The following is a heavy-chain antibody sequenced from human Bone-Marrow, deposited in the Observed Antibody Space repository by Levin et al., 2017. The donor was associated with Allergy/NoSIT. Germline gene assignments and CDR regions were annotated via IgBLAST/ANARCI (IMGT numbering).Heavy chain of an antibody. D-gene: IGHD2-2*01. CDR1: GLTFSSSW. J-gene: IGHJ4*02. Sequence: PGESLKISCAASGLTFSSSWMHWVRQAPGKGLVWVSRINSDGSNTDYADSVKGRFTISRDNAKNTLYLQMNSLRAEDTAVYYCARGGCGSTSCFTRPDYWGQGTLVTVSS. V-gene: IGHV3-74*01. CDR2: INSDGSNT. CDR3: ARGGCGSTSCFTRPDY.